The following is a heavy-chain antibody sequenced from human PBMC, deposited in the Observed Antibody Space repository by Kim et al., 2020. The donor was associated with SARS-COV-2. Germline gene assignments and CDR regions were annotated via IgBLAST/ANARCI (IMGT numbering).Heavy chain of an antibody. J-gene: IGHJ3*02. CDR1: GYTFTSYY. Sequence: ASVKVSCKASGYTFTSYYMHWVRQAPGQGLEWMGIINPSGGSTSYAQKFQGRVTMTRDTSTSTVYMELSSLRSEDTAVYYCARGGVTMIVVVTDVGPDAFDIWGQGTMVTVSS. V-gene: IGHV1-46*01. D-gene: IGHD3-22*01. CDR2: INPSGGST. CDR3: ARGGVTMIVVVTDVGPDAFDI.